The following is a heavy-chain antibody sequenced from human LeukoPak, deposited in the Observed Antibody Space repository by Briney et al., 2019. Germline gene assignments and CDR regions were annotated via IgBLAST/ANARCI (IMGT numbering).Heavy chain of an antibody. V-gene: IGHV1-69*04. CDR3: ARGSGSSWSRDAFDI. Sequence: SVKVSCKASGGTFSSYAISWVRQAPGQGLEWMGRIIPILGIANYAQKFQGRVTITADKSTSTAYMELSSLRSEDTAVYYCARGSGSSWSRDAFDIWGQGTMVTVSS. CDR1: GGTFSSYA. CDR2: IIPILGIA. J-gene: IGHJ3*02. D-gene: IGHD6-13*01.